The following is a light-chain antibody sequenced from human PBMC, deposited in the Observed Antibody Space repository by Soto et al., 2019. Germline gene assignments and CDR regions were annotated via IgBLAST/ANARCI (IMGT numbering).Light chain of an antibody. CDR3: SSYSSGSTLVV. Sequence: QSVLTQPASVSGSPGQSITISCTGTNSDVGSYIYVSWYQHHPGKVPKLLIYEVTNRPSGVSSRFSGSKSVNTASLTISGLHAYDEADYYCSSYSSGSTLVVFCGGTKLTAL. CDR1: NSDVGSYIY. V-gene: IGLV2-14*01. J-gene: IGLJ2*01. CDR2: EVT.